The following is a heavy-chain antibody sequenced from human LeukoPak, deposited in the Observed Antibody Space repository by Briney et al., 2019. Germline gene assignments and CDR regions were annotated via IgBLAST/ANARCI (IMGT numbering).Heavy chain of an antibody. CDR1: GFTFSSYD. J-gene: IGHJ3*02. CDR2: IGTAGDT. D-gene: IGHD3-22*01. V-gene: IGHV3-13*01. Sequence: GGSLRLSCAASGFTFSSYDMHWVRQATGKGLEWVSAIGTAGDTYYPGSVKGRFTISGENAKNSLYLQMNSLRAGDTAVYYCARGKGARYYYDSSGIDAFDIWGQGTMVTVSS. CDR3: ARGKGARYYYDSSGIDAFDI.